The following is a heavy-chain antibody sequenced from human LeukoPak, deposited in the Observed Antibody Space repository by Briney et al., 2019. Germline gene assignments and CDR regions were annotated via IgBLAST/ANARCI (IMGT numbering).Heavy chain of an antibody. D-gene: IGHD3-22*01. CDR1: GGSISSGSYY. V-gene: IGHV4-61*02. CDR3: SSSVVYDSSGYYYYYMDV. CDR2: IYTSGST. J-gene: IGHJ6*03. Sequence: SQTLSLTCTVSGGSISSGSYYWSWIRQPAGKGLEWIGRIYTSGSTNYNPSLKSRVTISVDTSKNQFSLKLSSVTAADTAVYYCSSSVVYDSSGYYYYYMDVWGKGTTVTVSS.